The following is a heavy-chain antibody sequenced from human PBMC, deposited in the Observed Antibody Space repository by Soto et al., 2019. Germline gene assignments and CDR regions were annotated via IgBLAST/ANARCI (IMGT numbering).Heavy chain of an antibody. D-gene: IGHD6-13*01. CDR3: ARDLAAAANWFDP. Sequence: QVQLVQSGAEVKKPGASVKVSCKASGYTFTNYGISWVRQAPGQGLEWMGWISAYNGNTNYAQKLQGRVTMTTDTSASTDYMERRSLRSDDTAVYYCARDLAAAANWFDPWGQGTLVTVSS. CDR1: GYTFTNYG. CDR2: ISAYNGNT. V-gene: IGHV1-18*01. J-gene: IGHJ5*02.